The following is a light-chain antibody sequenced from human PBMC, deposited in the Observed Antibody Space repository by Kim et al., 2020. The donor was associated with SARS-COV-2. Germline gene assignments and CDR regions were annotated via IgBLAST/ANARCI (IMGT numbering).Light chain of an antibody. CDR3: SSYTTSATLV. J-gene: IGLJ2*01. CDR1: SDDFNGYQY. V-gene: IGLV2-14*03. Sequence: GQSITISCTGTSDDFNGYQYVFWYQHHPGKAPKLMIYDVNQRPSGISNRFSGSKSDNTASLTISGLQADDEADYYCSSYTTSATLVFGGGTQLTVL. CDR2: DVN.